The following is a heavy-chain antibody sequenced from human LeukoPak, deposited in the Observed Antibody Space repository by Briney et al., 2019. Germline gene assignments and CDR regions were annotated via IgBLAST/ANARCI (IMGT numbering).Heavy chain of an antibody. D-gene: IGHD2-2*01. V-gene: IGHV4-59*12. J-gene: IGHJ4*02. Sequence: RASETLSLTCTVSGGSISSYYWSWIRQPPGKGLEWIGYIYYSGSTNYKPSLKSRVTISVDTSKNQFSLKLSSVTAADTAVYYCARGLQLLRYFDYWGQGTLVTVSS. CDR3: ARGLQLLRYFDY. CDR2: IYYSGST. CDR1: GGSISSYY.